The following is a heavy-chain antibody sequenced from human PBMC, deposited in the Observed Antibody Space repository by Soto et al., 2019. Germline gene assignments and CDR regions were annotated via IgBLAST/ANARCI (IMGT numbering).Heavy chain of an antibody. D-gene: IGHD6-13*01. CDR3: ARGNGYSSSWYELQHYFEY. V-gene: IGHV1-69*13. J-gene: IGHJ4*02. CDR2: IIPIFGTA. Sequence: SVKVSCKASGGTFSSYAISWVRQAPGQGLEWMGGIIPIFGTANYAQKFQGRVTITADESTSTAYMELSSLRSEDTAVYYCARGNGYSSSWYELQHYFEYWGQGTLVTVSS. CDR1: GGTFSSYA.